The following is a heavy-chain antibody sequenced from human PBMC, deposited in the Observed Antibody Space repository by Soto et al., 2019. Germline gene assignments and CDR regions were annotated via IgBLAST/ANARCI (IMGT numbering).Heavy chain of an antibody. CDR3: AKGDSSSCKPNWFAP. CDR2: TSGSGGST. V-gene: IGHV3-23*01. CDR1: GFTFSSYA. Sequence: GGSLRLCCAASGFTFSSYAMNWVRQAPGKGLEWVSATSGSGGSTYYADSVKGRFSISRDNSKNTLSLQINSLRAEDTAIYFCAKGDSSSCKPNWFAPWGQGTLVTVSS. J-gene: IGHJ5*02. D-gene: IGHD6-13*01.